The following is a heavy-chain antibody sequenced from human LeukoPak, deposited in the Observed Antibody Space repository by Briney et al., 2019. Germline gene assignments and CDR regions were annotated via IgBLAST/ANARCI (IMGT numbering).Heavy chain of an antibody. CDR2: INHSGST. J-gene: IGHJ6*03. V-gene: IGHV4-34*01. Sequence: PSETLSLTCAVYGGSFSGYYWSWLRQHPGKGLEWLGEINHSGSTNYNPSLKSRVTISVDTSKNQCSLKLSSVTAADTAVYYCARLKRGYSNYYYYYMDVWGKGTTVTISS. CDR3: ARLKRGYSNYYYYYMDV. D-gene: IGHD2-15*01. CDR1: GGSFSGYY.